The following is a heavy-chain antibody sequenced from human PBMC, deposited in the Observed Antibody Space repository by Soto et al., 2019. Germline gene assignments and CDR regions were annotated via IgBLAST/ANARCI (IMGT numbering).Heavy chain of an antibody. Sequence: GASVKVSCKASGYTFTSYYMHWVRQAPGQGLEWMGIINPSGGSTSYAQKFQGRVTMTRDTSTSTVYMELSSLRSEDTAVYYCARTRGGYQLLEHFDYWGQGTLVTVSS. J-gene: IGHJ4*02. CDR1: GYTFTSYY. CDR3: ARTRGGYQLLEHFDY. V-gene: IGHV1-46*03. D-gene: IGHD2-2*01. CDR2: INPSGGST.